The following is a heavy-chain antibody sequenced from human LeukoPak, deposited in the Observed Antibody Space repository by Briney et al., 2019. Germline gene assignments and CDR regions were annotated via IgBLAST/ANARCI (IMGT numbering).Heavy chain of an antibody. Sequence: PSQTLSLTCTVSGGSISSGGYYWSWIRQHPGKGLEWIGYIHYSGSTYYNPSLKSRVTISVDTSKNQFSLKLSSVTAADTAVYYCARARAGLRYGMDVWGQGTTVTVSS. D-gene: IGHD2-21*01. V-gene: IGHV4-31*03. J-gene: IGHJ6*02. CDR1: GGSISSGGYY. CDR3: ARARAGLRYGMDV. CDR2: IHYSGST.